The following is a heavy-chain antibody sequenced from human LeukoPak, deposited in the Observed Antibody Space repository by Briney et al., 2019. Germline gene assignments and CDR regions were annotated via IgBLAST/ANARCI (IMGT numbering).Heavy chain of an antibody. D-gene: IGHD6-6*01. CDR3: AKVMFRYSSSHCDY. Sequence: PGGSLRLSCAASGFTFDDYTMHWVRQAPGKGLEWVSLISWDGGSTYYADSVKGRFTISRDNSKNSLYLQMNSLRTEDTALYYCAKVMFRYSSSHCDYWGQGTLVTVSS. J-gene: IGHJ4*02. V-gene: IGHV3-43*01. CDR2: ISWDGGST. CDR1: GFTFDDYT.